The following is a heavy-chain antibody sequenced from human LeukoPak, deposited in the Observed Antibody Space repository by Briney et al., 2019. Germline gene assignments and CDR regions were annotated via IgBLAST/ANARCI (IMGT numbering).Heavy chain of an antibody. CDR1: GGSISSGGYS. CDR2: IHYSGTT. V-gene: IGHV4-31*03. D-gene: IGHD1-26*01. CDR3: ARSWENWFDP. Sequence: TLSLTCTVSGGSISSGGYSWSWIRQQPGKGLEWIGYIHYSGTTYYNPSLKSRVTISVDTSKNQLSLKLNSVTAADTAVYYCARSWENWFDPWGQGTLVTVSS. J-gene: IGHJ5*02.